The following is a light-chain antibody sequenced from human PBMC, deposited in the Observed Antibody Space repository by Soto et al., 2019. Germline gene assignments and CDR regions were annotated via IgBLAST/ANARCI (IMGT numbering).Light chain of an antibody. CDR2: DVS. Sequence: QSALTQPASVSGSPGQSITISCTGTSSDVGGYNYVSWYQQHPGKAPKLMIYDVSIRPSGVSYRFSASKSGNTASLTISGLQAEDEADYYCSSYTTSSTVVFGGGTKVTVL. CDR3: SSYTTSSTVV. V-gene: IGLV2-14*01. CDR1: SSDVGGYNY. J-gene: IGLJ2*01.